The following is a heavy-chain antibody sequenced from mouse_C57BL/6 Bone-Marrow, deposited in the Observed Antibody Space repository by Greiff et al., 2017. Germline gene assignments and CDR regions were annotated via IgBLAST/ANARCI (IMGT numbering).Heavy chain of an antibody. CDR1: GYSITSGYD. Sequence: VQLQQSGPGMVKPSQSLSLTCTVTGYSITSGYDWHWIRHFPGNKLEWMGYISYSGSTNYNPSLKSRISITHDTSKNHFFLNLNSVTTEDTATYYCARETGYDFYWYFDVWGTGTTVTVSS. V-gene: IGHV3-1*01. CDR3: ARETGYDFYWYFDV. J-gene: IGHJ1*03. D-gene: IGHD2-4*01. CDR2: ISYSGST.